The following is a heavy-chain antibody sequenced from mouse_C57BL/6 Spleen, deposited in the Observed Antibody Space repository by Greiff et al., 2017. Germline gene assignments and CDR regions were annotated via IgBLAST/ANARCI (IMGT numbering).Heavy chain of an antibody. CDR1: GFTFSDYG. CDR3: ARSNPYAIDY. D-gene: IGHD2-5*01. J-gene: IGHJ4*01. V-gene: IGHV5-17*01. CDR2: ISSGSSPI. Sequence: EVKVVESGGGLVKPGGSLKLSCAASGFTFSDYGMHWVRQAPEKGLEWVAYISSGSSPIYYEDTVKGRFTLSRDNAKNTLFLQMTSLSSEDTAMYYCARSNPYAIDYWGQGTSVTVSS.